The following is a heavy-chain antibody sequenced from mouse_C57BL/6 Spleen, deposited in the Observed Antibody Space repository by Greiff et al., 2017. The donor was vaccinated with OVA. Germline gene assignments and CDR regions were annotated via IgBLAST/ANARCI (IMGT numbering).Heavy chain of an antibody. CDR1: GFTFSSYA. D-gene: IGHD2-4*01. Sequence: EVQVVESGGGLVKPGGSLKLSCAASGFTFSSYAMSWVRQTPEKRLEWVATISDGGSYTYYPDNVKGRFTISRDNAKNNLYLQMSHLKSEDTAMYYCAREGYDYDWYFDVWGTGTTVTVSS. V-gene: IGHV5-4*01. J-gene: IGHJ1*03. CDR3: AREGYDYDWYFDV. CDR2: ISDGGSYT.